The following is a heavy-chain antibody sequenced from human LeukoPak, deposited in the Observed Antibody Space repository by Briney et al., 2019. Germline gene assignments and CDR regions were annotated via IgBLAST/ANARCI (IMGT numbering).Heavy chain of an antibody. CDR1: GFTFNTYG. J-gene: IGHJ4*02. Sequence: GGSLRLSCAASGFTFNTYGMHWVRQAPDKGLEWVAFIRYDGADKYYADSVKGRFTISRDNSKNTLYLQMNSLRVEDSAVYYCAKVLSKGGGYYSTDFWGQGTLVTVSS. D-gene: IGHD3-22*01. CDR2: IRYDGADK. V-gene: IGHV3-30*02. CDR3: AKVLSKGGGYYSTDF.